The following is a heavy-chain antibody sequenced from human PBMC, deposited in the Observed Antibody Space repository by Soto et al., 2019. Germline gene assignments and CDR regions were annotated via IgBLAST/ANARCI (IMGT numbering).Heavy chain of an antibody. D-gene: IGHD1-26*01. CDR3: ARAEAWELLEVFDY. CDR1: GFTFSSYW. J-gene: IGHJ4*02. CDR2: INSDGSST. V-gene: IGHV3-74*01. Sequence: EVQLVESGGGLVQPGGSLRLSCAASGFTFSSYWMHWVRQAPGKGLVWVSRINSDGSSTSYADSVKGRFTISRDNAKNTLYLQMNSLRAEDTAVHYCARAEAWELLEVFDYWGQGTLVTVSS.